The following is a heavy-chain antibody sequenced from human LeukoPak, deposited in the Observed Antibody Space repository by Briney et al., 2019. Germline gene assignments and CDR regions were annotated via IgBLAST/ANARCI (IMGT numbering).Heavy chain of an antibody. CDR3: ARVGYSSGWDRPIDY. CDR2: IYPGDSDT. Sequence: GESLKISCKGSGYRFTSYWIGWVRQMPGKGLEWMGIIYPGDSDTRYSPSFQGQVTISADKSISTAYLQWSSLKASDTAMYYCARVGYSSGWDRPIDYWGQGTLVTVSS. J-gene: IGHJ4*02. V-gene: IGHV5-51*01. CDR1: GYRFTSYW. D-gene: IGHD6-19*01.